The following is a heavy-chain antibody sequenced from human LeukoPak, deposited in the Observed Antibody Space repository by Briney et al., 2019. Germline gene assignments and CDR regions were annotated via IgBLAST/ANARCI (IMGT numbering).Heavy chain of an antibody. CDR3: ARGPVIVH. Sequence: KGLEWIGYIYYSGSTYYNPSLKSRVTISVDTSKNQFSLKLNSVTAADTAVYYCARGPVIVHWGQGTLVTVSS. D-gene: IGHD3-22*01. V-gene: IGHV4-31*02. J-gene: IGHJ4*02. CDR2: IYYSGST.